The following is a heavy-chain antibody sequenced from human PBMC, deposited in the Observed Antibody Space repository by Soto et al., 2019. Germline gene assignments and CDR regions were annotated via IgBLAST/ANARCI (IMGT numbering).Heavy chain of an antibody. Sequence: GGSLRLSCAASGFTFSSYWMHWVRHAPGEGLVWVSYIKPDGSRTKDADSVKGRFTLSRANARNTLYLRMNSLWAADTAVYYCARDNNWSYDSWGRGTLVTVSS. J-gene: IGHJ4*02. D-gene: IGHD1-1*01. CDR3: ARDNNWSYDS. V-gene: IGHV3-74*03. CDR2: IKPDGSRT. CDR1: GFTFSSYW.